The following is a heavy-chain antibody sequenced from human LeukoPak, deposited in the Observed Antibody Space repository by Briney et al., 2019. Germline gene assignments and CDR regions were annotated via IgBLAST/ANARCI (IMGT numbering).Heavy chain of an antibody. D-gene: IGHD6-13*01. CDR3: VKDRVSISSSGYFDY. CDR1: GFTFSSYA. J-gene: IGHJ4*02. CDR2: ISSNGGST. Sequence: GGSLRLSCSASGFTFSSYAMHWVRQAPGKGLEYVSAISSNGGSTYYADSVKGRFTISRDNSKNTLYLQMSSLRAEDTAVYNCVKDRVSISSSGYFDYWGQGTLVTVSS. V-gene: IGHV3-64D*06.